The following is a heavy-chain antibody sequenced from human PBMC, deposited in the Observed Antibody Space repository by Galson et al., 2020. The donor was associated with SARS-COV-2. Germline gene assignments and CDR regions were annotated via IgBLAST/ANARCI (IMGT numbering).Heavy chain of an antibody. D-gene: IGHD3-9*01. J-gene: IGHJ6*03. CDR3: ARDRQYYDILTGYLTHYYYYYYMDV. CDR1: GFTFSSYA. Sequence: GESLKISCAASGFTFSSYAMHWVRQAPGKGLEWVAVISYDGSNKYYADSVKGRFTISRDNSKNTLYLQMNSLRAEDTAVYYCARDRQYYDILTGYLTHYYYYYYMDVGGKGTTVTVSS. V-gene: IGHV3-30-3*01. CDR2: ISYDGSNK.